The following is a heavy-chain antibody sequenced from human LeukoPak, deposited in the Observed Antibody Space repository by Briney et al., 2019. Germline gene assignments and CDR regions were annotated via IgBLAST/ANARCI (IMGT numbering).Heavy chain of an antibody. D-gene: IGHD4-17*01. J-gene: IGHJ5*02. CDR1: GGSITSYY. CDR2: IYYSGTT. V-gene: IGHV4-59*01. Sequence: PSETLSLTCTVSGGSITSYYWSWIRQPPGKGLEWIGYIYYSGTTNYNPSLKSRVTISVDTSKNQFSLKVHSVTAADTAVYYCVRSKSGTYGWFDPWGQGTLVTVSS. CDR3: VRSKSGTYGWFDP.